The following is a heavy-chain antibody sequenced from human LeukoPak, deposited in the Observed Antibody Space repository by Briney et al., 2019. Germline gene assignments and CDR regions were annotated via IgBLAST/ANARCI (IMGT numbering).Heavy chain of an antibody. CDR3: ARVARGNDY. CDR1: GGSISSYY. CDR2: INHSGST. Sequence: SETLSLTCTVSGGSISSYYWSWLRQPPGKGLEWIGEINHSGSTNYNPSLKSRVTISVDTSKNQFSLKLSSVTAADTAVYYCARVARGNDYWGQGTLVTVSS. V-gene: IGHV4-34*01. J-gene: IGHJ4*02. D-gene: IGHD3-16*01.